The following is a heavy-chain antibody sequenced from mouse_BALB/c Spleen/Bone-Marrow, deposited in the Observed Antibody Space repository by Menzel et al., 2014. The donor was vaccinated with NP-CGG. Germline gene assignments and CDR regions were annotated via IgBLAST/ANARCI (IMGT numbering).Heavy chain of an antibody. CDR2: INNGGGST. CDR1: GFTFIAYT. V-gene: IGHV5-12-2*01. Sequence: EVKLMESGGDLVEPGGSLKLSCAASGFTFIAYTMSWVRQTPEKRLEWVAYINNGGGSTYYPDTVKGRFTISRDNAKNALYLQMSSLKSEDTAMYYCARHGEERPVLAMDYWGQGTSVTVSS. D-gene: IGHD2-14*01. J-gene: IGHJ4*01. CDR3: ARHGEERPVLAMDY.